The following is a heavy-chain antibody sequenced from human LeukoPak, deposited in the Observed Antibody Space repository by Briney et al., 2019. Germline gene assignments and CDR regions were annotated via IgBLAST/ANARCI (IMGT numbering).Heavy chain of an antibody. CDR1: GSRFTTYW. D-gene: IGHD3-10*01. CDR3: ARRAYGSGRGYFDY. V-gene: IGHV5-51*01. J-gene: IGHJ4*02. Sequence: ISGKGSGSRFTTYWIGGVRQVRGKGLEWRGIIYPSDSDTRYSPSFQGQVTMSADKSISTAYLRWTSLKASDTAMYYCARRAYGSGRGYFDYWGQGTLVTVSS. CDR2: IYPSDSDT.